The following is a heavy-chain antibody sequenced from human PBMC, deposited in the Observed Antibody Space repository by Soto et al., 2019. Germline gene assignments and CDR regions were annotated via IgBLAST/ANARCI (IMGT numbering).Heavy chain of an antibody. CDR2: INSDGSSI. V-gene: IGHV3-74*01. Sequence: GGSLRLSCAASGFIFRSYCMHWVRQVPGKPLVWVARINSDGSSIAYADSVKGRFTIPRDNAKNTLHLDMNSLRAEDTALYYCASTTVATFDYWGQGTLVTVSS. CDR3: ASTTVATFDY. J-gene: IGHJ4*02. D-gene: IGHD4-17*01. CDR1: GFIFRSYC.